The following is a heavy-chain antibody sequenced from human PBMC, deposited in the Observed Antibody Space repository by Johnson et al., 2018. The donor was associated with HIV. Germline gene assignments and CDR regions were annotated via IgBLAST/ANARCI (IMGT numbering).Heavy chain of an antibody. CDR2: ISSSGSTI. CDR1: GFTFSDYY. V-gene: IGHV3-11*01. CDR3: ASSTVMMTDDAFGI. D-gene: IGHD4-11*01. Sequence: QVQLVESGGGLVKPGGSLRLSCAASGFTFSDYYMSWIRQAPGKGLEWVSYISSSGSTIYYADSVKGRFTISRDNAKNTLYLQMNSLRAEDTAVYYYASSTVMMTDDAFGIWGQGTVVTVSS. J-gene: IGHJ3*02.